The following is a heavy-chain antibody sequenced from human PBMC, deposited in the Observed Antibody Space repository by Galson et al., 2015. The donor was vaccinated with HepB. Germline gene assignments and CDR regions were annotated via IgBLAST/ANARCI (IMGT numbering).Heavy chain of an antibody. CDR2: ISGSGGST. D-gene: IGHD2-2*01. CDR3: AKGGRYCSSTSCSNFDY. CDR1: GFTFSSYA. Sequence: SLRLSCAASGFTFSSYAMSWVRQAPGKGLEWVSAISGSGGSTYYADSVKGRLTISRDNSKNTLYLQMNSLRAEDTAVYYCAKGGRYCSSTSCSNFDYWGQGTLVTVSS. J-gene: IGHJ4*02. V-gene: IGHV3-23*01.